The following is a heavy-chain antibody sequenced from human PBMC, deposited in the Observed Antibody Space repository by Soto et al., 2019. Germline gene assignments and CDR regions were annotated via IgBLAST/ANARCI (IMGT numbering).Heavy chain of an antibody. D-gene: IGHD6-19*01. V-gene: IGHV3-72*01. CDR2: TRNKANSYTT. Sequence: GGSLRLSCAASGFTFSDHYMDWVRQAPGKGLEWVGRTRNKANSYTTEYAASVKGRFTISRDDSKNSLYLQMNSLKTEDTAVYYCARVPRSSGWFFEEIYYMDVWGKGTTVTVSS. J-gene: IGHJ6*03. CDR1: GFTFSDHY. CDR3: ARVPRSSGWFFEEIYYMDV.